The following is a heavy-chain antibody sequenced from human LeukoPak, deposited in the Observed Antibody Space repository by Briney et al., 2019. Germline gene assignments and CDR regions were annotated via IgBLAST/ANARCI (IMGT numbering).Heavy chain of an antibody. J-gene: IGHJ4*02. D-gene: IGHD4-23*01. CDR1: GFTFSSYA. Sequence: GGSLRLSCAASGFTFSSYAMHWVRQAPGNGLDWVAVISYDGSNKYYADSVKGRFTISRDNSKNTLYLQMNSLRAEDTAVYYCARDKTDYGGNPRFDYWGQGTLVTVSS. CDR2: ISYDGSNK. CDR3: ARDKTDYGGNPRFDY. V-gene: IGHV3-30*04.